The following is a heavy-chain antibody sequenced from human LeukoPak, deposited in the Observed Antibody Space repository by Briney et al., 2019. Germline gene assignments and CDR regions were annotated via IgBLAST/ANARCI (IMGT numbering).Heavy chain of an antibody. CDR2: ISYDGSNK. D-gene: IGHD6-13*01. Sequence: PGGSLRLSCAASGFTFSSYAMHWVRQAPGKGLEWVAVISYDGSNKYYADSVKGRFTISRDNSKNTLYLQMNSLRAEDTAVYYCAREAGIAAAGPLFDYWGQGTPVTVSS. CDR3: AREAGIAAAGPLFDY. V-gene: IGHV3-30*04. CDR1: GFTFSSYA. J-gene: IGHJ4*02.